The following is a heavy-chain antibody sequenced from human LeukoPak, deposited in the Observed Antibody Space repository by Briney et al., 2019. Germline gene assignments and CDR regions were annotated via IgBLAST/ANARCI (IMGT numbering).Heavy chain of an antibody. J-gene: IGHJ1*01. CDR3: ARTYYDSSGYYSSDQYFQH. Sequence: PSETLSLTCTVSGGSISNYYWSWIRQPPGKGLEWIGYIYYTGSTNYNPSLKSRVTISVDMSKSQFSLKLSSVTAADTAVYYCARTYYDSSGYYSSDQYFQHWGQGTLVTVSS. V-gene: IGHV4-59*08. D-gene: IGHD3-22*01. CDR1: GGSISNYY. CDR2: IYYTGST.